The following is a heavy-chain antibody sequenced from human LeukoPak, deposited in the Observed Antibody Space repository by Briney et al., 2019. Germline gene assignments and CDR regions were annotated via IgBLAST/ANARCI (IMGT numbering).Heavy chain of an antibody. CDR3: AKDLGRLYRYSYFQH. J-gene: IGHJ1*01. CDR1: SFTLSNYA. CDR2: ISASGTNT. Sequence: GGSLRLSCAASSFTLSNYAMSWVRQAPGKGLERVSTISASGTNTYYADSVKGRFTISRDNSENTLYLQMNSLRAEDAAVYYCAKDLGRLYRYSYFQHWGQGTLVTVSS. D-gene: IGHD3-16*02. V-gene: IGHV3-23*01.